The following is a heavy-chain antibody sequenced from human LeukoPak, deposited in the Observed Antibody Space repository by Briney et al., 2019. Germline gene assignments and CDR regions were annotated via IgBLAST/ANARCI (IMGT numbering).Heavy chain of an antibody. V-gene: IGHV1-2*02. J-gene: IGHJ4*02. D-gene: IGHD5-12*01. Sequence: GASVKVSCKASGYTFTGYYMHWVRQAPGQGLEWMGWINPNSGGTNYAQKFQGRVTMTRDTSISTAYMELSRLRSDDTAVYYCARDLQRGYSGYANWGQGTLVTVSS. CDR1: GYTFTGYY. CDR3: ARDLQRGYSGYAN. CDR2: INPNSGGT.